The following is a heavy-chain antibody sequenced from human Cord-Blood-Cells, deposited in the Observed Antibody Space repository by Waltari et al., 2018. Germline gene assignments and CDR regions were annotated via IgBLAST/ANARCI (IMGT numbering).Heavy chain of an antibody. CDR2: IKQDGSEK. J-gene: IGHJ4*02. CDR3: ARETNIDSTPDY. D-gene: IGHD2-2*01. Sequence: EVQLVESGGGLVQPGGSLRLSCAASGFTFVSYWMSWVRQAPGKGLEWVANIKQDGSEKYYVDSVKGRFTISRDNAKNSLYLQMNSLRAEDTAVYYCARETNIDSTPDYWGQGTLVTVSS. CDR1: GFTFVSYW. V-gene: IGHV3-7*01.